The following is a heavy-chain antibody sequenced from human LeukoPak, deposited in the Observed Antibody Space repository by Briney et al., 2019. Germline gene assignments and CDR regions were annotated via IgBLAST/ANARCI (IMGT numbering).Heavy chain of an antibody. D-gene: IGHD3-22*01. V-gene: IGHV4-61*02. Sequence: SETLSLTCTVSGGSLSRGSYYWGWVRQPAGKGLEWIGRIYTSGSTNYNPSLQSRVTISVDTSKNQFSLKLSSVTAADSAVYYCARDYYDSSGLDYWGQGTLVTVSS. CDR3: ARDYYDSSGLDY. CDR1: GGSLSRGSYY. CDR2: IYTSGST. J-gene: IGHJ4*02.